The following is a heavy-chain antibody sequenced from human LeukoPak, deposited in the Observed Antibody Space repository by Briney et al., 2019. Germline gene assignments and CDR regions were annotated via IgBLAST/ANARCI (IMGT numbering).Heavy chain of an antibody. CDR2: TYSSGST. J-gene: IGHJ1*01. CDR1: GGSISSGSYY. CDR3: ARGPWTEYFQY. V-gene: IGHV4-61*01. Sequence: PSQTLSLTCTVSGGSISSGSYYWRWIRQPPGKGLEWIGYTYSSGSTNYNPFLKSRVTISVDTSKNQLSLKLSSVTTADTAVYYCARGPWTEYFQYWGQGTLVTVSS.